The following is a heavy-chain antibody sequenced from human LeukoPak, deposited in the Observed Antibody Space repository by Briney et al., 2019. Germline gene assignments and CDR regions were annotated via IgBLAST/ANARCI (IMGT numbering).Heavy chain of an antibody. V-gene: IGHV1-69*06. J-gene: IGHJ5*02. CDR3: AREDVAYCSSTSCYAGWFDP. D-gene: IGHD2-2*01. CDR1: GGTFSSYA. Sequence: SVKVSCKASGGTFSSYAISWVRQAPGQGLEWMGGFIPIFGTANYAQKFQGRVTITADKSTSTAYMELSSLRSEDTAVYYCAREDVAYCSSTSCYAGWFDPWGQGTLVTASS. CDR2: FIPIFGTA.